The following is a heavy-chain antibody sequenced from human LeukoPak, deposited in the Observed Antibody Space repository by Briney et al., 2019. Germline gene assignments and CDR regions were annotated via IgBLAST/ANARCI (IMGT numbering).Heavy chain of an antibody. CDR2: ISGTGGTT. J-gene: IGHJ4*02. V-gene: IGHV3-23*01. CDR3: AKRLGDSSSWYYFDY. CDR1: GFTFSNYA. Sequence: PGGSLRLSCAASGFTFSNYAMSWVRQAPGKGLDWVSVISGTGGTTYFADSVKGRFTISRDNSKSTLYLQMNSLRAEDTAVYYCAKRLGDSSSWYYFDYWGQGTLVTVSS. D-gene: IGHD6-13*01.